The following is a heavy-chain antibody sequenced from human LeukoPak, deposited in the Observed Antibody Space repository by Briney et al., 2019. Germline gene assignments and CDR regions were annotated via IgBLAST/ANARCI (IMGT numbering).Heavy chain of an antibody. Sequence: ASVKVSCKASGYIFTNFGISWVRQAPGQGLEWMGWISAYNGNTNFAQKVQGRVTMTTDTSTSTAYMELRSLRSDDTAVYYCARVYDFWSGYCDSWGQGTLVTVSS. CDR1: GYIFTNFG. J-gene: IGHJ4*02. CDR3: ARVYDFWSGYCDS. D-gene: IGHD3-3*01. CDR2: ISAYNGNT. V-gene: IGHV1-18*01.